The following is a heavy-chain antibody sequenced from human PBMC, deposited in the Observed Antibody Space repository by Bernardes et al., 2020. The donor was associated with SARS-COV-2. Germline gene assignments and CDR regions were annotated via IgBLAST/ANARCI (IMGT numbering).Heavy chain of an antibody. CDR1: GFTFSSYW. V-gene: IGHV3-74*01. Sequence: GGSLRLSCAASGFTFSSYWMHWVRQAPGKGLVWVSRISIDGSSINYADSLKGRFTISRDNAKNTLYLQMNSLRAEDTAVYYCARDKGTSSQYYYYYYMDLWGKGTTVTVSS. CDR3: ARDKGTSSQYYYYYYMDL. D-gene: IGHD2-2*01. J-gene: IGHJ6*03. CDR2: ISIDGSSI.